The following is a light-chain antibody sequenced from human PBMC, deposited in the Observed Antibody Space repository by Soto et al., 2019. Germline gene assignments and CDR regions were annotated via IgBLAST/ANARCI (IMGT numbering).Light chain of an antibody. V-gene: IGKV1-17*01. CDR1: QGIRDA. CDR3: LQHNSYPQT. J-gene: IGKJ1*01. CDR2: AAS. Sequence: DIQMTQSPSSLSASVGDRVTITCRASQGIRDALGWYQQKPGKAPKRLIYAASRLQSGAPSRFSGSGSGTEFTLTISCLQPEDFATYYCLQHNSYPQTFGQGTKVEIK.